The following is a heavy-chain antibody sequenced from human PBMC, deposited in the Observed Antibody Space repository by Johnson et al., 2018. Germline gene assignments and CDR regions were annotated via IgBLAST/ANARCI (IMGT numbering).Heavy chain of an antibody. Sequence: VQLVQSGGGLVKPGGSLRLSCAASGFTLSSYSMNWVRQAPGKGLEWVSSISSSSSYIYYADSVKGRFTISRDNAKNTLYLQMNSLRAEDTAVYYCARAFAWVPYTAMDYYYSGMDVWGQGTTVTVSS. CDR1: GFTLSSYS. CDR3: ARAFAWVPYTAMDYYYSGMDV. D-gene: IGHD5-18*01. V-gene: IGHV3-21*01. CDR2: ISSSSSYI. J-gene: IGHJ6*02.